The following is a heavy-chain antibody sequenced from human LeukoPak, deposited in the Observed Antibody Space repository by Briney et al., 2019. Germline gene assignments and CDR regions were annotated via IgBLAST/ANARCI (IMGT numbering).Heavy chain of an antibody. CDR1: GGSISSYY. V-gene: IGHV4-59*01. Sequence: SETLSLTCTVSGGSISSYYWSWIRQPPGKGLEWIGYIYYSGSTNYNPSLKSRVTISVDTSRNQFSLKLRSVTAADAAVYFCAGDPTTVTKGLEICGQGTMVTVSS. CDR3: AGDPTTVTKGLEI. CDR2: IYYSGST. J-gene: IGHJ3*02. D-gene: IGHD4-17*01.